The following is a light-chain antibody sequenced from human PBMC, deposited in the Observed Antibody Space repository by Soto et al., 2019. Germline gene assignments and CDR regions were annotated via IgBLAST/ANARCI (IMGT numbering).Light chain of an antibody. J-gene: IGLJ2*01. V-gene: IGLV2-11*01. CDR2: DVS. CDR3: CSYAGSYTRV. CDR1: SSDVGGYNY. Sequence: QSALTQPRSVSGSPGQSVTISCTGTSSDVGGYNYVSWYQQHPGKASKLMIYDVSKRPSGVPDRFSGSKSGNTASLTISGLQAEDEADYYCCSYAGSYTRVFGGGTQLTVL.